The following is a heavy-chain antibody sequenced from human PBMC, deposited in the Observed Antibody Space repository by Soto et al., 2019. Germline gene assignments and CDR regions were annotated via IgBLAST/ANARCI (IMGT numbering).Heavy chain of an antibody. CDR1: GYTFTNFG. V-gene: IGHV1-18*01. CDR2: ISAYNGNT. J-gene: IGHJ4*02. D-gene: IGHD3-22*01. CDR3: ATERLAYYFDTSGEDFDY. Sequence: GASVKVSCKTSGYTFTNFGLSWVRQAPGQGLEWMGWISAYNGNTNYAQNFQGRVTMTTDTSTSTAHMELRSLRSDDTAVYYCATERLAYYFDTSGEDFDYWGQGTLVTVSS.